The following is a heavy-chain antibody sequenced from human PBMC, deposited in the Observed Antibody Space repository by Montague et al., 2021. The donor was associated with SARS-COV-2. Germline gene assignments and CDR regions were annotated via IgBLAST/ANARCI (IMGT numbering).Heavy chain of an antibody. Sequence: SRSLSFSASGFTFSSYWMSWVRQAPGKGLEWVANIKQDGSDKYYGDSVKGRFTISRDNARNSLYLQMNSLRAEDTAVYYCARIDCSSISCPFDYWGQGTLVTVSS. J-gene: IGHJ4*02. V-gene: IGHV3-7*01. CDR2: IKQDGSDK. CDR3: ARIDCSSISCPFDY. D-gene: IGHD2-2*01. CDR1: GFTFSSYW.